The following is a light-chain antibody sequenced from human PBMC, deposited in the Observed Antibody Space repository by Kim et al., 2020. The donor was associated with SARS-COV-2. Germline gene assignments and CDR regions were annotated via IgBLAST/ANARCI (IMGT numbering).Light chain of an antibody. CDR2: EDN. J-gene: IGLJ3*02. CDR1: SGSIASNY. V-gene: IGLV6-57*03. Sequence: KPVTISCTRRSGSIASNYVQWYQQRPGSAPTTVIYEDNQRPSGVPDRFSGSIDSSSNSASLTISGLKTEDEADYYCQSYDSSNPWVFGGGTQLTVL. CDR3: QSYDSSNPWV.